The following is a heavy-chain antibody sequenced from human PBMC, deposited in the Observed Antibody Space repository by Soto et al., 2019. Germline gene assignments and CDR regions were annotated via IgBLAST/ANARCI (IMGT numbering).Heavy chain of an antibody. CDR3: ARGMFTTVTTLPNI. CDR1: GYTFTSHT. V-gene: IGHV1-3*01. D-gene: IGHD4-17*01. Sequence: QVKLVQSGAEVKKPGASVKVSCKASGYTFTSHTLHWVRQAPGQRPEWLGWINAAKGNTKYSEKFQDRVTITRDTAATTVLLELSGLTSEDTATYFCARGMFTTVTTLPNIWGQGTLVTVSS. J-gene: IGHJ3*02. CDR2: INAAKGNT.